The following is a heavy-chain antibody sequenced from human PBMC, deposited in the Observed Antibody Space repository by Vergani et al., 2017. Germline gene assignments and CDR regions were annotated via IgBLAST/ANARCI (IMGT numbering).Heavy chain of an antibody. D-gene: IGHD3-16*02. CDR2: INPNSGGT. J-gene: IGHJ4*02. CDR3: ARELSYDYVWGSYRYTSYYFDY. V-gene: IGHV1-2*02. CDR1: GYTFTGYY. Sequence: QVQLVQSGAEVKKPGASVKVSCKASGYTFTGYYMHWVRQAPGQGLEWMGWINPNSGGTNYAQKFQGRVTMTRDTSISTAYMELSMLRSDDTAVYYCARELSYDYVWGSYRYTSYYFDYWGQGTLVTVSS.